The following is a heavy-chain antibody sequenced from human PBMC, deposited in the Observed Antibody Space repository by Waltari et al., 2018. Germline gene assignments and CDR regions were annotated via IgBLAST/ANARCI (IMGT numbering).Heavy chain of an antibody. V-gene: IGHV3-21*01. J-gene: IGHJ4*02. CDR2: ISSSTSYI. D-gene: IGHD6-19*01. CDR1: GFTFSNYR. CDR3: ARGDGSSGLDY. Sequence: EVQLVESGGGLVKPGGSLRLSCAASGFTFSNYRMNWVRQAPGKGLEWVSFISSSTSYINYADSVRGRFTISRDNARNSLYLQMNSLRADDTAVYYCARGDGSSGLDYWGQGILVTVSS.